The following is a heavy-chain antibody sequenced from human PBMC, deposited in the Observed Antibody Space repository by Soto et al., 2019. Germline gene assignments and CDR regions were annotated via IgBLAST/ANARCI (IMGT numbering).Heavy chain of an antibody. CDR3: AKASGWFGEFDY. CDR1: GFTFSSYA. J-gene: IGHJ4*02. CDR2: ISGSGGST. Sequence: EVQLLESGGGLVQPGGSLRLSCAASGFTFSSYAMSWVRQAPGKGLGWVSAISGSGGSTYYADSVKGRFNISRENSKNTLYLQMNRLRAEDTAVYYCAKASGWFGEFDYWGQGTLVTVSS. V-gene: IGHV3-23*01. D-gene: IGHD3-10*01.